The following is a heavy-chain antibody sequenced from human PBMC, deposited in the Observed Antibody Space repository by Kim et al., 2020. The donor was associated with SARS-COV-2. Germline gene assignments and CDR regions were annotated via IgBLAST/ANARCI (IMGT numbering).Heavy chain of an antibody. CDR1: GGSFSGYY. V-gene: IGHV4-34*01. Sequence: SETLSLTCAVYGGSFSGYYWSWIRQPPGKGLEWIGEINHSGSTNYNPSLKSRVTISVDTSKNQFSLKLSSVPAPDTAVDYCARDGSGCSGGSWYSYGSDV. J-gene: IGHJ6*01. CDR2: INHSGST. D-gene: IGHD2-15*01. CDR3: ARDGSGCSGGSWYSYGSDV.